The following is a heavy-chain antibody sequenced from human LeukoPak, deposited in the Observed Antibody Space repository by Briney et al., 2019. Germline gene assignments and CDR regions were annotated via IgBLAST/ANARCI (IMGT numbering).Heavy chain of an antibody. CDR3: ARGYSSGGLDY. CDR1: GFTVSSNY. D-gene: IGHD6-19*01. J-gene: IGHJ4*02. V-gene: IGHV3-53*01. Sequence: GGSLRLSRAASGFTVSSNYMSWVRQAPGKGLEWVSVIYSGGSTYYADSVKGRFTISRDNSKNTLYLQMNSLRAEDTAVYYCARGYSSGGLDYWGQGTLVTVSS. CDR2: IYSGGST.